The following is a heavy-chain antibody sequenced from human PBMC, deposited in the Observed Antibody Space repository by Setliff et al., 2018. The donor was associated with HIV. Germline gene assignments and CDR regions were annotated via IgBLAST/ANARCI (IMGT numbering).Heavy chain of an antibody. CDR3: ARRGVMITFGGVYFNY. CDR2: VYYTGQT. V-gene: IGHV4-39*02. Sequence: SETLSLTCNVSGDSMSASSFYWGWVRQPPGKGLQWIGSVYYTGQTFYNLSLTSRVTISADTSRNHFFLKLRSVTAADTAVYYCARRGVMITFGGVYFNYWGQGSLVTVSS. D-gene: IGHD3-16*01. CDR1: GDSMSASSFY. J-gene: IGHJ4*02.